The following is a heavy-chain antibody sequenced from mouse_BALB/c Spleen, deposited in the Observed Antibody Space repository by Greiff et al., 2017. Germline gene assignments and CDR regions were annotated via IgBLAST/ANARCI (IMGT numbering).Heavy chain of an antibody. V-gene: IGHV5-15*02. CDR2: ISNLAYSI. J-gene: IGHJ4*01. D-gene: IGHD2-12*01. Sequence: EVHLVESGGGLVQPGGSRKLSCAASGFTFSDYGLAWVRQAPGKGPEWVAFISNLAYSIYYADTVTGRFTISRENAKNTLYLEMSSLRSEDTAMYYCATVVHYYAMDYWGQGTSVTVSS. CDR3: ATVVHYYAMDY. CDR1: GFTFSDYG.